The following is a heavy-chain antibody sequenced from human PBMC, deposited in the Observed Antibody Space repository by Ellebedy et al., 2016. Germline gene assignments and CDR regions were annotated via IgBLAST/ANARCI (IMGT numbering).Heavy chain of an antibody. V-gene: IGHV1-8*01. CDR2: MNPNSGNT. CDR1: GYTFTSYD. Sequence: ASVKVSXKASGYTFTSYDINWVRRATGQGLEWMGWMNPNSGNTGYAQKFQGRVTMTRNTSISTAYMELSSLRSEDTAVYYCARANPSRDAFDIWGQGTMVTVSS. CDR3: ARANPSRDAFDI. J-gene: IGHJ3*02. D-gene: IGHD6-13*01.